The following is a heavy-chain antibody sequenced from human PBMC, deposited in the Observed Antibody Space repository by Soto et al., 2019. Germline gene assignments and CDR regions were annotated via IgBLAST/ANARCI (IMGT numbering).Heavy chain of an antibody. J-gene: IGHJ5*02. D-gene: IGHD6-13*01. Sequence: QVQLVQSGAEVKKRGASVKVSCTASGYTFTHYAIHWVRHAPGQRLEWMGFINAGSGNTKYSQTFQGRLTFTKDTSASTAYLEMSSLRSEDTAIYYCASGLAADGAWGQGTLVTVSS. CDR2: INAGSGNT. V-gene: IGHV1-3*01. CDR3: ASGLAADGA. CDR1: GYTFTHYA.